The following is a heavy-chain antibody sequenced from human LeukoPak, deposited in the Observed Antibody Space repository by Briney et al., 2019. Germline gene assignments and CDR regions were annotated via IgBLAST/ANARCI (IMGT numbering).Heavy chain of an antibody. V-gene: IGHV3-23*01. CDR2: LSGSGYNT. J-gene: IGHJ4*02. Sequence: GGSLRLSCAASGFTFSSHALSWVRQAPGKGLEWVSSLSGSGYNTYYADSVKGWFTISRDNSKNTVYLQINSLRAEDTAVYYCAKDPSVTRYIDCWGQGTLLTVS. CDR1: GFTFSSHA. D-gene: IGHD2-2*01. CDR3: AKDPSVTRYIDC.